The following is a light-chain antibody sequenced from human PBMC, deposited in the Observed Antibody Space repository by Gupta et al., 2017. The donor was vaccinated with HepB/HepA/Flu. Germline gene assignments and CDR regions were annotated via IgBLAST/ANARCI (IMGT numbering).Light chain of an antibody. J-gene: IGKJ1*01. Sequence: EIVLTQSPATLSLSPGERATITCRASQSVGSYLACYQQKHGQSHRLVIFDASNRATGIQSRFSGSGAGTDFTLTSNILDHEDFEVYYDQQRNNWTFGQGTKVEI. CDR1: QSVGSY. V-gene: IGKV3-11*01. CDR3: QQRNNWT. CDR2: DAS.